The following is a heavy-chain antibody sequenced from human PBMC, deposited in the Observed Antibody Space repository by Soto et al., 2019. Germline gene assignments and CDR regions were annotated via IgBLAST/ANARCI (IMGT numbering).Heavy chain of an antibody. Sequence: SVKVSGKASGGTFSSYAISWVRQAPGQGLEWMGGIIPIFGTANYAQKFQGRVTITADESTSTAYMELSSLRSEDTAVYYCARESYGDYSHYYYGMDVWGQGTTVTVSS. CDR3: ARESYGDYSHYYYGMDV. J-gene: IGHJ6*02. CDR1: GGTFSSYA. CDR2: IIPIFGTA. D-gene: IGHD4-17*01. V-gene: IGHV1-69*13.